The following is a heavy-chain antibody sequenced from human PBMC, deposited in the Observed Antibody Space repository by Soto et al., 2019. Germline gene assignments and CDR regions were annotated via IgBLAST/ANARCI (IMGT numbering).Heavy chain of an antibody. J-gene: IGHJ4*02. CDR2: ISPGSRYP. V-gene: IGHV3-11*06. CDR1: GFTFSDYY. Sequence: PGGSLRLSCASSGFTFSDYYMSWIRQAPGKGLEWLSYISPGSRYPAYADSVKGRFTISRDNARRSLSLQMNSLTVDETAIYYCVGGGGGAFFALWGGGSMVT. D-gene: IGHD3-3*02. CDR3: VGGGGGAFFAL.